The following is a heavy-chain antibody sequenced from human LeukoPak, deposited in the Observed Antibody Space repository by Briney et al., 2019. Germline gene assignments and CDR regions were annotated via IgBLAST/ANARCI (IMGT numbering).Heavy chain of an antibody. J-gene: IGHJ4*02. Sequence: GGSLRLSCAASGFTFSSHGMSWVRQAPGKGLEWVSTISGSGDNTYYADSVKGRFTISRDNAKNSLYLQMNSLRAEDTAVYYCARGGGYSGYDLVRLWHWGQGTLVTVSS. CDR1: GFTFSSHG. D-gene: IGHD5-12*01. V-gene: IGHV3-23*01. CDR3: ARGGGYSGYDLVRLWH. CDR2: ISGSGDNT.